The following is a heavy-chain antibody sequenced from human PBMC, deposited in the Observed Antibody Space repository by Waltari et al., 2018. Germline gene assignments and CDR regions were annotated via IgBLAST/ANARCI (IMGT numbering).Heavy chain of an antibody. CDR2: INHSGRT. Sequence: QVQLQQWGAGLLKPSATLSLTCAVYGGSFGGYYRSWTRQPAGKGVGWIGEINHSGRTNYNPSLKSRVTISVDTSKNQFSLKLSSVTAADTAVYYCARVGVQGRELLYWFDPWGQGTLVTVSS. D-gene: IGHD3-10*01. J-gene: IGHJ5*02. CDR1: GGSFGGYY. V-gene: IGHV4-34*01. CDR3: ARVGVQGRELLYWFDP.